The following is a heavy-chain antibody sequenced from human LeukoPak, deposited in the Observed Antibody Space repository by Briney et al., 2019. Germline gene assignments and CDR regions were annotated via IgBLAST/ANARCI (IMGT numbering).Heavy chain of an antibody. CDR1: GFNFGEFW. CDR3: ASTGNLGVPGVDP. CDR2: IKYDETEK. Sequence: GGSLRLSCAASGFNFGEFWMAWVRQAPGKGLEWVANIKYDETEKYYVDSVKGRFTISRDNAKNSLYLQMNSLRAEDTAMYYCASTGNLGVPGVDPWGQGTLVTVSS. D-gene: IGHD2-2*01. V-gene: IGHV3-7*01. J-gene: IGHJ5*02.